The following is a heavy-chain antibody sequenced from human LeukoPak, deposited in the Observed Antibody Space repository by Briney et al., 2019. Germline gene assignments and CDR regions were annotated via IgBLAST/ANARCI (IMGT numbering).Heavy chain of an antibody. Sequence: SETLSLTCAVYGGSFSGYYWSWIRQPPGKGLEWIGEINHSGSTNYNPSLKSRVTISVDTSKNQFSLKLSSVAAADTAVYYCARVTGASRWLIYAFDIWGQGTMVTVSS. D-gene: IGHD3-3*01. CDR1: GGSFSGYY. V-gene: IGHV4-34*01. J-gene: IGHJ3*02. CDR2: INHSGST. CDR3: ARVTGASRWLIYAFDI.